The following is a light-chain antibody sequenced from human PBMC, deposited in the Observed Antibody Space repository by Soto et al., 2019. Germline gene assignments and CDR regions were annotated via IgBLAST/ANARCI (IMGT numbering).Light chain of an antibody. CDR2: LGS. Sequence: DIVRTQSPLSLPVTPGEPASISCRSIQSLLHSNGYNYLDWYLQKPGQSPQLLIYLGSNRASGVPDRFSGSASGTDFTLKISRVEAEDVGVYYCMQALQTPRTFGQGTKV. J-gene: IGKJ1*01. V-gene: IGKV2-28*01. CDR3: MQALQTPRT. CDR1: QSLLHSNGYNY.